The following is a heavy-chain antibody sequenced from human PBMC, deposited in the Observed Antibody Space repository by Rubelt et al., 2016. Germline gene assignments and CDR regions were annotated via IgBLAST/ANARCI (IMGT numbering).Heavy chain of an antibody. Sequence: QVQLQQWGAGLLKPSETLSLTCAVYGGSFSGYYWSWIRQPPGKGLEWIGEINHSGSTNYNPSLKGRVTISVDTAKNQVFLKLGSVTAADTAVYYCATSGGNGGDFDYWGQGTLVTVSS. CDR2: INHSGST. D-gene: IGHD4-23*01. CDR1: GGSFSGYY. CDR3: ATSGGNGGDFDY. J-gene: IGHJ4*02. V-gene: IGHV4-34*01.